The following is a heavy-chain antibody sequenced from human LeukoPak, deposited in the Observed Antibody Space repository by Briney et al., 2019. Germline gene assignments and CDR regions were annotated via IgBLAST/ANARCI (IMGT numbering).Heavy chain of an antibody. CDR1: AFTFSSYW. J-gene: IGHJ4*02. CDR2: INSDGTTT. V-gene: IGHV3-74*01. D-gene: IGHD6-13*01. Sequence: GGSLRLSCAASAFTFSSYWMHWVRQGPGEGLVWVARINSDGTTTSYADSVKGRFTISRDNARNTLYLQMNSLTADDTAVYYCARGYYSGSLIDYWGQGTLVTVSP. CDR3: ARGYYSGSLIDY.